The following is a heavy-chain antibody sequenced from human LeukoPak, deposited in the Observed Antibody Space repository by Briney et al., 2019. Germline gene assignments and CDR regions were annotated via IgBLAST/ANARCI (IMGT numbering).Heavy chain of an antibody. CDR1: GGSISSGGYY. CDR3: ARAYVSTVAGHTTHYYYYYGMDV. CDR2: IYYSGST. J-gene: IGHJ6*02. Sequence: PSETLSLTCTVSGGSISSGGYYWSWIRQHPGKGLEWIGYIYYSGSTYYNPSLKSRVTISVDTSKNQFSLKLSSVTAADTAVYYCARAYVSTVAGHTTHYYYYYGMDVWGQGTTVTVSS. V-gene: IGHV4-31*03. D-gene: IGHD6-19*01.